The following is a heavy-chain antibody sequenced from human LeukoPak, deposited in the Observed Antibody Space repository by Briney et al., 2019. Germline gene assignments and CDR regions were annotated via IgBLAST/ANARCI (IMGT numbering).Heavy chain of an antibody. CDR2: IYHSGST. Sequence: SETLSLACAVSGGSISSTNWWSWVRQPPGKGLEWIGEIYHSGSTNYNPSLKSRVTISVDKSKNQFSLKLSSVTAADTAMYYCASGIRLHYYGSGSGYWGQGTLVTVSS. D-gene: IGHD3-10*01. J-gene: IGHJ4*02. V-gene: IGHV4-4*02. CDR1: GGSISSTNW. CDR3: ASGIRLHYYGSGSGY.